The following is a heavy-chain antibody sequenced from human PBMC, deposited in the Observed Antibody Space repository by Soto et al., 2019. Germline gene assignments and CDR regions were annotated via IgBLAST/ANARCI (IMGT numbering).Heavy chain of an antibody. CDR2: FDPEDGET. D-gene: IGHD3-10*01. V-gene: IGHV1-24*01. J-gene: IGHJ4*02. Sequence: GSSLKAYGKIYRYSISGLAIDWGRRFPGKGLEWMGGFDPEDGETIYAQKFQGRVTMTEDTSTDTAYMELSSLRSEDTAVYYCATVTMVRGGLLDYWGQGTLVTVS. CDR1: RYSISGLA. CDR3: ATVTMVRGGLLDY.